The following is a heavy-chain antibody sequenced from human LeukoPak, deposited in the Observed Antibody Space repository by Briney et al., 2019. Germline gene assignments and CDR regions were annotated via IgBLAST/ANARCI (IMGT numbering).Heavy chain of an antibody. CDR3: ARDLTIAAAGTYGY. CDR1: GYTXTSYG. Sequence: GASVKVSCKTSGYTXTSYGVSGVRQAPGQGLEWMGWISTYNGNTNYAQNFQGRVTMTTDTSTSTAYMELRSLRSDDTAVYFCARDLTIAAAGTYGYWGQGTLVTVSS. J-gene: IGHJ4*02. V-gene: IGHV1-18*01. D-gene: IGHD6-13*01. CDR2: ISTYNGNT.